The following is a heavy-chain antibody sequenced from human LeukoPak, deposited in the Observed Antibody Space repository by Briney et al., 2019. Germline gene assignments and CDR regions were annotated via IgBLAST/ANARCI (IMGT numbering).Heavy chain of an antibody. D-gene: IGHD3-22*01. CDR2: INTNTGNP. V-gene: IGHV7-4-1*02. J-gene: IGHJ5*02. CDR1: GYTFTSYA. CDR3: ARSVRPTYGDYGGKDSSGYYYA. Sequence: GASVKVSCKASGYTFTSYAMNWVRQAPGQGLEWMGWINTNTGNPTYAQGFTGRFVFSLDTSVSTAYLQISSLKAEDTAVYYCARSVRPTYGDYGGKDSSGYYYAWGQGTLVTVSS.